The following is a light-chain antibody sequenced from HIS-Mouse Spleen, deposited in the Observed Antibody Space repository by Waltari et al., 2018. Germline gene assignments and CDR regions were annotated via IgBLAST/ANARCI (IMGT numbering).Light chain of an antibody. CDR2: AAS. Sequence: AIRMTQSPSSFSASTGDRVTITCRASQGISSYLAWYQQKPGKAPKLLIYAASTLQSGVPLRFSGSGSGTEFTLTISCLQSEDFATYYCQQYYSYLPITFGQGTRLEIK. CDR1: QGISSY. CDR3: QQYYSYLPIT. V-gene: IGKV1-8*01. J-gene: IGKJ5*01.